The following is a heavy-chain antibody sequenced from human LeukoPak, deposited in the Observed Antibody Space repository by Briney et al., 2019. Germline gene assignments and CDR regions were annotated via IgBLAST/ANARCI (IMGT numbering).Heavy chain of an antibody. CDR2: ISSSGSTI. Sequence: PGGSLRLSCAASGFTFSSYEMNWVRQAPGKGLEWVSYISSSGSTIYYADSVKGRFTISRDNAKNSLYLQMTSLRAEDTAVYYCARAGRYVVRGVDGNMDVWGKGTTVTVSS. D-gene: IGHD3-10*01. CDR3: ARAGRYVVRGVDGNMDV. CDR1: GFTFSSYE. V-gene: IGHV3-48*03. J-gene: IGHJ6*03.